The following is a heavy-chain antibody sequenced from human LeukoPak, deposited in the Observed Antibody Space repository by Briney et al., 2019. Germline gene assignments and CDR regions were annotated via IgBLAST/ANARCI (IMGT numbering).Heavy chain of an antibody. CDR3: ARGAYCSGGSCYFHWYFDL. D-gene: IGHD2-15*01. J-gene: IGHJ2*01. Sequence: GGSLRLSCAASGFTFSSYWMSWVRQAPGKGLEWVADIKQDGSEKYYVDSVKGRFTISRDNAKNSLYLQMNSLRAEDTAVYYCARGAYCSGGSCYFHWYFDLWGRGTLVTVSS. V-gene: IGHV3-7*01. CDR1: GFTFSSYW. CDR2: IKQDGSEK.